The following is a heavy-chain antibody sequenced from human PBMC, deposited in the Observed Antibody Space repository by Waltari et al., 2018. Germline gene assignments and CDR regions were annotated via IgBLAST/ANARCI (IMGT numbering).Heavy chain of an antibody. J-gene: IGHJ5*02. CDR1: GGSFSGYY. V-gene: IGHV4-34*01. CDR3: AGVVGSRIQLWFGGSDNWFDP. Sequence: QVQLQQWGAGLLKPSETLSLTCAVYGGSFSGYYWSWIRQPPGKGLEWIGEINHSGSTNYNPSLKSRVTISVDTSKNQFSLKLSAVTAADTAVYYCAGVVGSRIQLWFGGSDNWFDPWGQGTLVTVSS. D-gene: IGHD5-18*01. CDR2: INHSGST.